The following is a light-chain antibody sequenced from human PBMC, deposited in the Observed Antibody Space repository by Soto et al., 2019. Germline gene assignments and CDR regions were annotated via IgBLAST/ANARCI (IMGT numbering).Light chain of an antibody. CDR1: QSFSSSY. Sequence: EIVLTQSPGTLSLSPGERATLSCRASQSFSSSYLAWYQQKPGQAPRLLIYGASSRATVIPDRFSGSGSGTDFTLTISRLEPEDFAVYYCQHYGSALFTFGPGTKVHIK. V-gene: IGKV3-20*01. CDR2: GAS. CDR3: QHYGSALFT. J-gene: IGKJ3*01.